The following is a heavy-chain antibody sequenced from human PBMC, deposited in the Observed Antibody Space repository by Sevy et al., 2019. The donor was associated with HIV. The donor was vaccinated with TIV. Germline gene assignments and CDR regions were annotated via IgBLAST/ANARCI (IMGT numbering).Heavy chain of an antibody. Sequence: SETLSLTCTVSGGSVSSGSYYWRWIRQPPGKGLEWIGYIYYSGSTNYNPSLKSRVTISVDTSKNQFSLKLSSVTAADTAVYYCARETKRYYDFWSGPDNWFDPWGQGTLVTVSS. CDR2: IYYSGST. D-gene: IGHD3-3*01. CDR1: GGSVSSGSYY. CDR3: ARETKRYYDFWSGPDNWFDP. J-gene: IGHJ5*02. V-gene: IGHV4-61*01.